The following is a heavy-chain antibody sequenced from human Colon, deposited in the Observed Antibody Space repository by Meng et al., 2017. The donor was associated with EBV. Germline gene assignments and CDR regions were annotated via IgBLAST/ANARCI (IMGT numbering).Heavy chain of an antibody. D-gene: IGHD2/OR15-2a*01. Sequence: QVRRVQSGAEVKNPGSSVKVACKTSGGSFSTYTFSWVRQAPGQGLEWVGGLIPVLNKAKSAPRFQDRVTFTADETTTTAYMELSSLTFEDTAVYFCARGRGNQPLFDFWGQGTLVTVSS. CDR3: ARGRGNQPLFDF. J-gene: IGHJ4*02. CDR2: LIPVLNKA. V-gene: IGHV1-69*10. CDR1: GGSFSTYT.